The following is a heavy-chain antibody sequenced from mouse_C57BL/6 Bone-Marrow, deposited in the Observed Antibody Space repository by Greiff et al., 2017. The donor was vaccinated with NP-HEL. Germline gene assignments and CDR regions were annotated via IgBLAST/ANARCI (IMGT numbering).Heavy chain of an antibody. J-gene: IGHJ2*01. D-gene: IGHD2-12*01. CDR1: GYSITSGYY. CDR2: ISYDGSN. Sequence: EVKLQESGPGLVKPSQSLSLTCSVTGYSITSGYYWNWIRQFPGNKLEWMGYISYDGSNNYNPSLKNRISITRDTSKNQFFLKLNSVTTEDTATYYCARAHYSPFDYWGQGTTLTVSS. CDR3: ARAHYSPFDY. V-gene: IGHV3-6*01.